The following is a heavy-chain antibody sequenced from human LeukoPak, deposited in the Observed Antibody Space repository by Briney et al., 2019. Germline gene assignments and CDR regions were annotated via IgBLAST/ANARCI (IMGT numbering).Heavy chain of an antibody. CDR3: AKHYYYGSGSYYSPSS. CDR1: GFTFGNYW. D-gene: IGHD3-10*01. Sequence: GGSLRLSCAASGFTFGNYWMYWVRQAPEKGLVWVSRINSDGSSTNYADSVKGRFTISRDNAKNTVYLQMNSLRAEDTAVYYCAKHYYYGSGSYYSPSSWGQGTLVTVSS. J-gene: IGHJ5*02. V-gene: IGHV3-74*01. CDR2: INSDGSST.